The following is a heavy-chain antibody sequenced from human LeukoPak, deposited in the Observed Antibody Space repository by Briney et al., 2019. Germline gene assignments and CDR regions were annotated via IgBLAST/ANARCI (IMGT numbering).Heavy chain of an antibody. CDR1: GYSLTSYW. CDR2: IYPGDSDT. Sequence: GESLKISCKGSGYSLTSYWIGWVRQMPGKGLEWMGIIYPGDSDTRYSPSFQGQVTISADKSISTAYLQWSSLKASDTAMYYCARHSRYDSSFVGMDVWGQGTTVTVSS. CDR3: ARHSRYDSSFVGMDV. J-gene: IGHJ6*02. V-gene: IGHV5-51*01. D-gene: IGHD3-22*01.